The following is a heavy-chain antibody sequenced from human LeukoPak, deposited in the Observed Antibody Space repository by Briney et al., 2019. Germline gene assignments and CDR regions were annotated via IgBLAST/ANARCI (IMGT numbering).Heavy chain of an antibody. CDR2: INHSGST. D-gene: IGHD5-18*01. J-gene: IGHJ4*02. V-gene: IGHV4-39*07. CDR3: ARGRGYSYGLWRSSPNLYDY. CDR1: GASITNSAYH. Sequence: SKTLSLTCTVSGASITNSAYHWGWIRQPPGKGLEWIGEINHSGSTNYNPSLKSRVTISVDTSKNQFSLKLSSVTAADTAVYYCARGRGYSYGLWRSSPNLYDYWGQGTLVTVSS.